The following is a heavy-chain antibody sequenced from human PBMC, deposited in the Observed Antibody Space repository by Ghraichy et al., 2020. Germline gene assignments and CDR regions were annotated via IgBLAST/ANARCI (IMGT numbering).Heavy chain of an antibody. Sequence: GGSLRLSCAASGFTFSSYAMSWVRQAPGKGLEWVSAISGSGGSTYYADSVKGRFTISRDNSKNTLYLQMNSLRPEDTAVYYCAKVSVRQQLEGGFDYWGQGTLVTVSS. CDR3: AKVSVRQQLEGGFDY. CDR2: ISGSGGST. J-gene: IGHJ4*02. D-gene: IGHD6-13*01. V-gene: IGHV3-23*01. CDR1: GFTFSSYA.